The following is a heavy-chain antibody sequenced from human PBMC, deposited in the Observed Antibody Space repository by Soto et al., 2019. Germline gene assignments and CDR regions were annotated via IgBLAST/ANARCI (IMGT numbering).Heavy chain of an antibody. V-gene: IGHV4-59*01. D-gene: IGHD3-10*01. J-gene: IGHJ6*02. CDR1: GDSISRYY. CDR2: IYYSGET. CDR3: ARDQGGEFLKGSGMDV. Sequence: QVQLQESGPGLVKPSETLSLTCTVSGDSISRYYWSWIRLSPGKGLEWIGYIYYSGETNYNPSVKSRVTISVDRTKNQFPLKLSSVTAAHTAVYYCARDQGGEFLKGSGMDVWGQGTTVTVSS.